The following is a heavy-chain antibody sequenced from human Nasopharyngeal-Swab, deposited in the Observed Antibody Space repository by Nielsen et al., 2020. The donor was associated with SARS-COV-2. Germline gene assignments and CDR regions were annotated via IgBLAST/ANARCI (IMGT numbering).Heavy chain of an antibody. CDR3: ASPVEMSTT. J-gene: IGHJ5*02. Sequence: WVRQAPGQGLEWMGRIIPILGIPNYAQKFQGRLTITADTSTTTAYMELSSLRSEDTAVYYCASPVEMSTTWGLGTLVTVSS. CDR2: IIPILGIP. V-gene: IGHV1-69*02. D-gene: IGHD5-24*01.